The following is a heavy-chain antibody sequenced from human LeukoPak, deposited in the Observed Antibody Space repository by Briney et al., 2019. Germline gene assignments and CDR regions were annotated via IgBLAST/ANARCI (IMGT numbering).Heavy chain of an antibody. CDR1: GGSISSGDYY. Sequence: SETLSLTCTVSGGSISSGDYYWSWIRHPPGKGLVWFGYIFYSGSTCYNPSLKSRVTISVDTSKNQFSLKLSSVTAADTAVYYCSRFRVRGSYYFDYWGQGTLVTVSS. CDR2: IFYSGST. J-gene: IGHJ4*02. D-gene: IGHD2-21*01. V-gene: IGHV4-30-4*01. CDR3: SRFRVRGSYYFDY.